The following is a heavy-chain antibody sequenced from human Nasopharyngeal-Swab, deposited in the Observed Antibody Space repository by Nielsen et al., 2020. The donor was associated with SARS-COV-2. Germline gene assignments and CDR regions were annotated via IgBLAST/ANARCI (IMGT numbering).Heavy chain of an antibody. CDR1: GFTFSSYG. Sequence: GESLKISCAASGFTFSSYGMHWVRQAPGKGLEWVAVISYDGSNTYYADSVKGRFTISSDNSKNTLYLQMNSLRAEDPAVYYCAKDRGVGCSSTSSNYYYYYGMDVWGQGTTVTVSS. D-gene: IGHD2-2*01. CDR3: AKDRGVGCSSTSSNYYYYYGMDV. J-gene: IGHJ6*02. V-gene: IGHV3-30*18. CDR2: ISYDGSNT.